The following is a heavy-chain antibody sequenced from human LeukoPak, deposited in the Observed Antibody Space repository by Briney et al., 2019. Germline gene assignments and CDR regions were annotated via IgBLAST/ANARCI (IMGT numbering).Heavy chain of an antibody. J-gene: IGHJ4*02. CDR1: GYRFTSYG. D-gene: IGHD2-2*01. V-gene: IGHV1-18*01. Sequence: ASVKVSCKASGYRFTSYGISWVRQAPGQGLEWMAWISAYNGNTNYAQKFQGRVIMTTDTSTSTAYMELRSLRSDDTAVYYCAGDPDCSSTRCSESPFDYWGQGTLVTVSS. CDR3: AGDPDCSSTRCSESPFDY. CDR2: ISAYNGNT.